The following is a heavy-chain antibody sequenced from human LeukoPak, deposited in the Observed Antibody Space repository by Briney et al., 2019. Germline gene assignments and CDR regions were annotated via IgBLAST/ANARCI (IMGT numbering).Heavy chain of an antibody. CDR2: LGGSGINT. CDR3: ARDGVREPYYFDY. D-gene: IGHD1-14*01. J-gene: IGHJ4*02. Sequence: GGSLRLSCAASGFTFSNYAMSWVRQAPGKGLEWVSALGGSGINTYYADSVKGRFTISRDNAKNSLYLQMNSLRAEDTAVYYCARDGVREPYYFDYWGQGTLVTVSS. V-gene: IGHV3-23*01. CDR1: GFTFSNYA.